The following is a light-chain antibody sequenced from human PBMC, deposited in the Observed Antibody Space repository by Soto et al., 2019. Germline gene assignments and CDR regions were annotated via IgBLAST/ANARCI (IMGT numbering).Light chain of an antibody. CDR1: QSVSSSY. J-gene: IGKJ3*01. Sequence: EIVLTQSPGTLSLSPGERATLSCRASQSVSSSYLAWYQQKPGQAPRLLIYGASSRATGIPDRFSGSGSGTDFTLTIARLEPEYFAVYYCQQYGSSHTFGPGTKVDIK. CDR3: QQYGSSHT. CDR2: GAS. V-gene: IGKV3-20*01.